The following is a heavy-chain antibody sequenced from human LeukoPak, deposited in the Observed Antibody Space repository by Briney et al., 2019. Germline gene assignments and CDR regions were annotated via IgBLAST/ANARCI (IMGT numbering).Heavy chain of an antibody. V-gene: IGHV3-49*04. D-gene: IGHD3-16*01. Sequence: GSLILSCTTSGFNFGDYAMSWVRQVPGKGLEGVGLIRSNVFGGTTEYAAPVKGRFSFSRDDSKNIVYLQMNSLKSEDTALYYCTRLRGGYFDSWGQGTRVTVSS. CDR2: IRSNVFGGTT. J-gene: IGHJ4*02. CDR3: TRLRGGYFDS. CDR1: GFNFGDYA.